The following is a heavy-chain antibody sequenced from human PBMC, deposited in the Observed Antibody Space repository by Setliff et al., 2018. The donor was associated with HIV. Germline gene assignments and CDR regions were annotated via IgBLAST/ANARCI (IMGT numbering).Heavy chain of an antibody. V-gene: IGHV4-34*01. CDR3: ARRTRENPYYYYYYMDA. Sequence: SETLSLTCAIYGGSFKGNLWNWIRQSPGKGLEWVGEINHGGSPNYNPSLKSRVIISIDTSKNQFSLKLTSVTAADTAKYYCARRTRENPYYYYYYMDAWGNGTTVT. J-gene: IGHJ6*03. CDR1: GGSFKGNL. CDR2: INHGGSP.